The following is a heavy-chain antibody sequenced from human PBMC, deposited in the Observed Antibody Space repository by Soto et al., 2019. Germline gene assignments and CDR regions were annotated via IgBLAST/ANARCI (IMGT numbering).Heavy chain of an antibody. D-gene: IGHD3-16*01. CDR3: AREGGESSDGLYYFDS. V-gene: IGHV4-30-4*01. Sequence: SETLSLTCTVSGGSTSRDNYWLWIRQPPGKGLAWIGHIYYSGNTDYNPSLKSRLAISIDTSKNQFSLKLSSVTAADTAVYFCAREGGESSDGLYYFDSWGQGSLVTVSS. J-gene: IGHJ4*02. CDR2: IYYSGNT. CDR1: GGSTSRDNY.